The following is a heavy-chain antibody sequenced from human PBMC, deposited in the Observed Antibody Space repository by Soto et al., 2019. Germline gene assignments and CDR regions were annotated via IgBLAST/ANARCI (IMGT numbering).Heavy chain of an antibody. D-gene: IGHD1-7*01. Sequence: PGGSLRLSCAASGFTFSSYGMHWVRQAPGKGLEWVAVIWYDGSNKYYADSVKGRFTISRDNSKNTLYLQMNSLRAEDKAVYYCARGKLHPDYYYYMDVWGKGTTVTVSS. J-gene: IGHJ6*03. CDR1: GFTFSSYG. CDR3: ARGKLHPDYYYYMDV. V-gene: IGHV3-33*01. CDR2: IWYDGSNK.